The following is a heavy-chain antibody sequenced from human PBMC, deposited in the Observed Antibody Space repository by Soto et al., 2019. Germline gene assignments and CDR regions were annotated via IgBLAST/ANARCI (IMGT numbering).Heavy chain of an antibody. CDR3: SRDGTGGSYGYDYFDS. CDR2: IWYDGSLT. D-gene: IGHD1-26*01. Sequence: QVRLVESGGGVVQPGGSLRLSCAASGFTFSTYAMHWVRQAPGKGLEWVAVIWYDGSLTYYADSVKGRLTISRANSRDTMYLLARRLRVEDTAVYYCSRDGTGGSYGYDYFDSWGQGSLVTVSS. CDR1: GFTFSTYA. V-gene: IGHV3-33*01. J-gene: IGHJ4*02.